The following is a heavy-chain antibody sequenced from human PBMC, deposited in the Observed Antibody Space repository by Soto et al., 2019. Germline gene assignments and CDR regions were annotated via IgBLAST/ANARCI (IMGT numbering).Heavy chain of an antibody. V-gene: IGHV3-74*01. CDR2: IHSDGSST. D-gene: IGHD5-18*01. CDR1: GFTFSYYW. Sequence: EVQLVESEGGLVQPGGSLRLSCAASGFTFSYYWMHWVRQAPGQGLVWVSRIHSDGSSTTYADSVKGRFTISRDNAKNKLDLQKDRLRAGGTGVYLCARGYRGAFDLWGQGNIVNV. CDR3: ARGYRGAFDL. J-gene: IGHJ3*01.